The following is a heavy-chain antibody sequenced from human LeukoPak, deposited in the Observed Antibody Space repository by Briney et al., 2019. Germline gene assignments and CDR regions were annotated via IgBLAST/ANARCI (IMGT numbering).Heavy chain of an antibody. V-gene: IGHV4-59*01. CDR2: IYYSGST. CDR1: GGSISSYY. Sequence: PSETLSLTCTVSGGSISSYYWSWIRQPPGKGLEWIGYIYYSGSTNYNPSLKSRVTISVDTSKNQFSLKLSSVTAADTAVYYCARERGSGGLVDYWGQGTLVTVSS. CDR3: ARERGSGGLVDY. D-gene: IGHD3-10*01. J-gene: IGHJ4*02.